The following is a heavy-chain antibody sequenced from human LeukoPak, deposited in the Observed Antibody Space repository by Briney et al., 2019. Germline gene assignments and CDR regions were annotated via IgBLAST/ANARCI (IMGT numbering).Heavy chain of an antibody. Sequence: GGSLRLSCAASGFTLNSYWMSWVRQAPGKGLERVANIKEDGSEKYYVDSGKGRFTISRDNAKNSLYLQMNSLSAEDTAVYYCARETFYFDGSGYSGAPTYWGQGALVTVSS. J-gene: IGHJ4*02. V-gene: IGHV3-7*01. D-gene: IGHD3-22*01. CDR3: ARETFYFDGSGYSGAPTY. CDR2: IKEDGSEK. CDR1: GFTLNSYW.